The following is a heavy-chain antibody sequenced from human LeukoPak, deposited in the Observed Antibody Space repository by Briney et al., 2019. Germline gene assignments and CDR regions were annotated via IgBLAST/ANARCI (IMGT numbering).Heavy chain of an antibody. D-gene: IGHD3-16*01. J-gene: IGHJ4*02. CDR1: GYTFTNYD. Sequence: ASVKVSCKASGYTFTNYDINWVRQATGQALEWVGWMNPNSGNRDYAESFQGRVTMTMNTSVNTAYMELITLTSEDTAVYYCARVPTYFDRVWGISETQEFDYWGQGTLVTVSS. CDR2: MNPNSGNR. V-gene: IGHV1-8*01. CDR3: ARVPTYFDRVWGISETQEFDY.